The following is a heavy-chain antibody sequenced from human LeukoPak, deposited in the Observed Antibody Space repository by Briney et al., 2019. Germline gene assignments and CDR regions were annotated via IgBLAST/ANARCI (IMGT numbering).Heavy chain of an antibody. CDR3: LSGPGH. CDR1: GFIFRNYW. Sequence: GGSLRLSCAAAGFIFRNYWMGWVRQAPGKGLEWVASINEDGSEKYVDSVKGRFTISRDNAKNSLYLQMNILRAEDTAVFYCLSGPGHCGQGTLVTVSS. CDR2: INEDGSEK. V-gene: IGHV3-7*01. J-gene: IGHJ4*02.